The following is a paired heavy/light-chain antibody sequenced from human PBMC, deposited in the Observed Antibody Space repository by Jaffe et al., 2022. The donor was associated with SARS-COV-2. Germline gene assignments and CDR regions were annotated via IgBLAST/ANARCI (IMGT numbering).Light chain of an antibody. CDR3: QQYYSSWT. J-gene: IGKJ1*01. V-gene: IGKV4-1*01. CDR2: WAS. Sequence: DIVMTQSPDSLAVSLGERATINCKSSQSILFRSHNKNYLAWYQQKPGQAPKLLLYWASTRESGVPDRFSGSGSGTDFTLTISSLQAEDVAVYYCQQYYSSWTFGQGTKVEIK. CDR1: QSILFRSHNKNY.
Heavy chain of an antibody. CDR3: ARGSGQQRWVWFDP. CDR2: INPSGITT. D-gene: IGHD2-15*01. Sequence: QVQLVQSGAEVKKPGASVKVSCKAPGYTFTSDYMHWVRQAPGQGLEWMGIINPSGITTIYAQKFQGRVTMTRDTSTSTVYMELSSLRSEDTAVYYCARGSGQQRWVWFDPWGQGTLVTVSS. V-gene: IGHV1-46*01. J-gene: IGHJ5*02. CDR1: GYTFTSDY.